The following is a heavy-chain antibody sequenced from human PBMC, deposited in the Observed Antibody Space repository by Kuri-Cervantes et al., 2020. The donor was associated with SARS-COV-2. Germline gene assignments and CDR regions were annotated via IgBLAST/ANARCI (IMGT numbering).Heavy chain of an antibody. Sequence: GESLKISCAASGFTFSGHWIHWVRQAPGKGLVWVSRINPDGSYTNNADSVKGRFTLSRDNAKNMLFLQMNSLRAEDTAVYYCARDEGGWWNYFDYWGQGTLVTVSS. J-gene: IGHJ4*02. CDR2: INPDGSYT. CDR3: ARDEGGWWNYFDY. D-gene: IGHD6-19*01. V-gene: IGHV3-74*01. CDR1: GFTFSGHW.